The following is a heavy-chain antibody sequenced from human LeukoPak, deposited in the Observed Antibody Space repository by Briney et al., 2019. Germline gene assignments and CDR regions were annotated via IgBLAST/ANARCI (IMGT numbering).Heavy chain of an antibody. D-gene: IGHD4-17*01. Sequence: SETLSLTCTVSGGSISSSSYYWGWIRQPPGKGPEWIGSIYYSGSTDYNPSLKDRVTIYVDTSKNRFSLKLSSVTAADTAVYFCARRWDDYGNYFDNWGQGTLVTVSS. V-gene: IGHV4-39*01. CDR2: IYYSGST. CDR3: ARRWDDYGNYFDN. CDR1: GGSISSSSYY. J-gene: IGHJ4*02.